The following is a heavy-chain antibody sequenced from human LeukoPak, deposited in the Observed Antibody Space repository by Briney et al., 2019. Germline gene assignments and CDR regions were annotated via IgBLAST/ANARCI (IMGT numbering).Heavy chain of an antibody. D-gene: IGHD6-13*01. CDR2: IHYSGST. Sequence: PSETLSLTCTVSGDSISNSNYYWGWIRQPPGKGLEWIGSIHYSGSTYYNPSLKSRVTISVDTSKNQFSLKLSSVTAADTAVYYCARDGSSWYVYFDYWGQGTLVTVSS. CDR3: ARDGSSWYVYFDY. V-gene: IGHV4-39*02. J-gene: IGHJ4*02. CDR1: GDSISNSNYY.